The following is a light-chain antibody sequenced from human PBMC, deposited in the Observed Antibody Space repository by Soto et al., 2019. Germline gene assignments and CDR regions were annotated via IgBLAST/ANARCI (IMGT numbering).Light chain of an antibody. J-gene: IGKJ1*01. V-gene: IGKV3-20*01. CDR1: QSIFSNY. Sequence: EVMLTQSPGTLSLSPGERATLSCRASQSIFSNYLAWYQQKSGQAPRLLIYGASSRATGIPDRFSGSGSGTDFTLTISRLEPEDFAVYYCQQYGTSPRTFGQGTKVDFK. CDR3: QQYGTSPRT. CDR2: GAS.